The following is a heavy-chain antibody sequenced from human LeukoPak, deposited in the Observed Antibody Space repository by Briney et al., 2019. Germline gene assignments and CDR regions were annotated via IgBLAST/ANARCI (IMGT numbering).Heavy chain of an antibody. CDR3: ARQKQGATSTRYYYYYYGMDV. V-gene: IGHV3-11*01. D-gene: IGHD1-26*01. J-gene: IGHJ6*02. Sequence: GGSLRLSCAASGFSFSNYWMHWVRQAPGKGLEWVSYISSSGSTIYYADSVKGRFTISRDNAKNSLYLQMNSLRAEDTAVYYCARQKQGATSTRYYYYYYGMDVWGQGTTVTVSS. CDR1: GFSFSNYW. CDR2: ISSSGSTI.